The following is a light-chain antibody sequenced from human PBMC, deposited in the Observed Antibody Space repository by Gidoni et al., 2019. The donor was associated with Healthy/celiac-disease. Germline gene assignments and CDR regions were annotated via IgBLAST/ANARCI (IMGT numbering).Light chain of an antibody. J-gene: IGLJ2*01. CDR2: QDS. CDR3: QAWDSSSVV. V-gene: IGLV3-1*01. Sequence: SYALTQPPSVSVSPGQTASITCPGDKLWDRYAGGYQQKPGQSPVLVIYQDSKRPSGIPERFSGSNSGNTATLTISGTQAMDEADYYCQAWDSSSVVFGGGTKLTVL. CDR1: KLWDRY.